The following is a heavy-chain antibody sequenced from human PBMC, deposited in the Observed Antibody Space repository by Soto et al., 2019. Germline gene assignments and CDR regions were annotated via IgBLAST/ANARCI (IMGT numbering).Heavy chain of an antibody. J-gene: IGHJ6*02. V-gene: IGHV3-48*02. CDR2: ISSSSSTI. CDR3: ARDMILYYYGSGSYYYYGMDV. CDR1: GFTFSSYS. D-gene: IGHD3-10*01. Sequence: GGSLRLSCAASGFTFSSYSMNWVRQAPGKGPEWVSYISSSSSTIYYADSVKGRFTISRDNAKNSLYLQMNSLRDEDTAVYYCARDMILYYYGSGSYYYYGMDVWGQGTTVTVSS.